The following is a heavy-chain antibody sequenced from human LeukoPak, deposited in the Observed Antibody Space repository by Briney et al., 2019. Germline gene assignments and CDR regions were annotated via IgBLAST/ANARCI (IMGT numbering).Heavy chain of an antibody. CDR2: IYYGGST. V-gene: IGHV4-59*08. Sequence: PSETLSLTCTVSGGSISSYYWSWIRQPPGKGLEWIGYIYYGGSTNYNPSLKSRVTISVDTSKNQFSLKLSSVTAADTAVYYCARQHYDFWSGPTGGYFDYWGQGTLVTVSS. D-gene: IGHD3-3*01. CDR3: ARQHYDFWSGPTGGYFDY. CDR1: GGSISSYY. J-gene: IGHJ4*02.